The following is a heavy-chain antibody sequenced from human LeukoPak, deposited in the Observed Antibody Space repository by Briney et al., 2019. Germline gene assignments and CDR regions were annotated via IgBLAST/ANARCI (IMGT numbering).Heavy chain of an antibody. CDR3: AKNTITMVRGTPADY. V-gene: IGHV3-23*01. Sequence: GGSLRLSCAASGFTFSSYAMSWVRQAPGKGLEWVSAISGSGSSTYYADSVKGRFTISRDNSKNTLYLQMNSLRAEDTAVYYCAKNTITMVRGTPADYWGQGTLVTVSS. CDR1: GFTFSSYA. D-gene: IGHD3-10*01. J-gene: IGHJ4*02. CDR2: ISGSGSST.